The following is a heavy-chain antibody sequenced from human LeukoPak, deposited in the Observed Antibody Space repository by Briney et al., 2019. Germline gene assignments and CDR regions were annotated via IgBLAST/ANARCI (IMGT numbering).Heavy chain of an antibody. CDR2: IRDDGSTR. CDR3: AKVPHSWGLFDS. CDR1: GFTFSRYG. V-gene: IGHV3-30*02. Sequence: GGSLRLSCAASGFTFSRYGLHWVRQAPGKGLEWVAFIRDDGSTRYYADSVKGRFTVSRDNSKNTLYLQMDSLRTEDAAIYYCAKVPHSWGLFDSWGQGTLVTVSS. J-gene: IGHJ4*02. D-gene: IGHD3-16*01.